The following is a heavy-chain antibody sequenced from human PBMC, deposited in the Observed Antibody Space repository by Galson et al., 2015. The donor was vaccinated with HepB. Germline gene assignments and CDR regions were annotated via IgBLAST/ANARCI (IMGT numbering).Heavy chain of an antibody. CDR1: GFTFSSYW. V-gene: IGHV3-7*03. CDR2: IKQDGSEK. Sequence: SLRLSCAASGFTFSSYWMSWVRQAPGKGLEWVANIKQDGSEKYYVDSVKGRFTISRDNAKNSLYLQMNSLRAEDTAVYYCARVGAPYYDRLQYYFDYWGQGTLVTVSS. CDR3: ARVGAPYYDRLQYYFDY. D-gene: IGHD3-22*01. J-gene: IGHJ4*02.